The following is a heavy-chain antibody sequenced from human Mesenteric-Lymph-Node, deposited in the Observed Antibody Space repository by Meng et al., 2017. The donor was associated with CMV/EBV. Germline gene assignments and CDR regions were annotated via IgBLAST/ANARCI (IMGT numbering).Heavy chain of an antibody. J-gene: IGHJ4*02. CDR2: ISPYNGNT. CDR3: ARDFLSDWNYGY. CDR1: GYTFTSYG. V-gene: IGHV1-18*01. D-gene: IGHD1-7*01. Sequence: ASVKVSCKASGYTFTSYGITWVRQAPGQGLEWMGWISPYNGNTNYAQKLQGRVTMTTDTSTSTAYMEPRSLRSDDTAVYYCARDFLSDWNYGYWGQGTLVTVSS.